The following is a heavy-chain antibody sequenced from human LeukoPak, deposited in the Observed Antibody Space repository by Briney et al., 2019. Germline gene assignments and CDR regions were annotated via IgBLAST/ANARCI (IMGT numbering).Heavy chain of an antibody. D-gene: IGHD3-22*01. J-gene: IGHJ4*02. CDR2: IKQDGSEK. CDR3: ARSDSSGSSTFDY. V-gene: IGHV3-7*01. CDR1: GFSFSSTW. Sequence: GGSLRLSCAASGFSFSSTWMSWLRQAPGKGLEWVANIKQDGSEKSYLDSVKGRFTISRDNAKNSLYLQMNSLRAEDTAVYYCARSDSSGSSTFDYWGQGTLVTVSS.